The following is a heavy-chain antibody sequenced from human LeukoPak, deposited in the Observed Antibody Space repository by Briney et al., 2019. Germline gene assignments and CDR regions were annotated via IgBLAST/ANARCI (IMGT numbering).Heavy chain of an antibody. Sequence: SVKVSCKASGGTFSSYAISWVRQAPGQGLEWMGGIIPIFGTANYAQKFQGRVTITTDESTSTAYMELSSLRSEDTAVYYCARAIYYYDSSGYPLDYWGQGTLVTVSS. V-gene: IGHV1-69*05. J-gene: IGHJ4*02. CDR2: IIPIFGTA. D-gene: IGHD3-22*01. CDR3: ARAIYYYDSSGYPLDY. CDR1: GGTFSSYA.